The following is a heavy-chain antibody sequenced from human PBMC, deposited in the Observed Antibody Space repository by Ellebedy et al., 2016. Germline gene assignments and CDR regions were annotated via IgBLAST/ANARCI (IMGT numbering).Heavy chain of an antibody. CDR2: INHSGST. V-gene: IGHV4-39*07. Sequence: GSLRLXXTVSGGSISSSSYYWGWIRQPPGKGLEWIGEINHSGSTNYNPSLKSRVTISVDTSKNQFSLKLSSVTAADTAVYYCARGHHRPFPVFNYWGQGTLVTVSS. J-gene: IGHJ4*02. CDR3: ARGHHRPFPVFNY. D-gene: IGHD2-21*01. CDR1: GGSISSSSYY.